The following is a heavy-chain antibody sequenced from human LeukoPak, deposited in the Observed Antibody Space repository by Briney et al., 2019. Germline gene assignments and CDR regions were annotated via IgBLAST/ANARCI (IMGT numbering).Heavy chain of an antibody. CDR3: ARDSVWGYCSSTSCYRALDYYYMDV. CDR1: GGSISSYY. J-gene: IGHJ6*03. CDR2: IYTSGST. V-gene: IGHV4-4*07. D-gene: IGHD2-2*02. Sequence: SETLSLTCTVSGGSISSYYWSWIRQPAGKGLEWIGRIYTSGSTNYNPSLKSRVNMSVDTSKNQFSLKLSSVTAADTAVYYCARDSVWGYCSSTSCYRALDYYYMDVWGKGTTVTVSS.